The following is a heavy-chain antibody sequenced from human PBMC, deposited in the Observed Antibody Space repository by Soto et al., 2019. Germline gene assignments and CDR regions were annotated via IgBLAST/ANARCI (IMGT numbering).Heavy chain of an antibody. CDR2: ISHDGNNE. D-gene: IGHD3-10*01. V-gene: IGHV3-30*18. CDR1: GFPFSTYG. J-gene: IGHJ6*02. Sequence: PGGSLRLSCAASGFPFSTYGMHWVRKAPGKGLELVSLISHDGNNEFYADSVQGRFTISRDNSTNKLYLQMNSLRAEDTAVYYCAKLQVPTYYYYYGMDVWGQGTTVTVSS. CDR3: AKLQVPTYYYYYGMDV.